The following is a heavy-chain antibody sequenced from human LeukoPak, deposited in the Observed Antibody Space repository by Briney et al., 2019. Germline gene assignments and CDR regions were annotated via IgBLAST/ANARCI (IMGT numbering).Heavy chain of an antibody. Sequence: ASVKVSCKASGYTFTDYYIHWVRQAPGQGVEWMGWINPNSGGANCAQKLQGRVTMTTDTSTSTAYMELRSLRSDDTAVYYCARELIGVAFDIWGQGTMVTVSS. V-gene: IGHV1-2*02. CDR2: INPNSGGA. D-gene: IGHD2-21*01. CDR3: ARELIGVAFDI. J-gene: IGHJ3*02. CDR1: GYTFTDYY.